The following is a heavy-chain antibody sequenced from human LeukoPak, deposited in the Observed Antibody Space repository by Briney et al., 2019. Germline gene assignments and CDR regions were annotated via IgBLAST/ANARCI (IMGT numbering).Heavy chain of an antibody. D-gene: IGHD4-17*01. CDR1: AFTFSSYS. CDR3: AREYDYGDYVNAFDI. J-gene: IGHJ3*02. V-gene: IGHV3-21*01. CDR2: ISSSSSYI. Sequence: GGSLRLSCAASAFTFSSYSMNWVRQAPGKGLEWVSSISSSSSYIYYADSVKGRFTISRDNAKTSLYLQMNSLRAEDTAVYYCAREYDYGDYVNAFDIWGQGTMVTVSS.